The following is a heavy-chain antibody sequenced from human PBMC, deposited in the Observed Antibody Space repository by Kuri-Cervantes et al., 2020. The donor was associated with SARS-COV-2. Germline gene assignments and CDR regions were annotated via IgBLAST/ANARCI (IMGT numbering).Heavy chain of an antibody. Sequence: GGSLRLSCKGSGYSFTSYWISWVRQMPGKGLEWMGRIDPSDSYTNYSPSFQGHVTISADKSISTAYLQWSSPKASDTAMYYCATTRHIVVVPAAITSWFDPWGQGTLVTVSS. CDR2: IDPSDSYT. CDR3: ATTRHIVVVPAAITSWFDP. V-gene: IGHV5-10-1*01. CDR1: GYSFTSYW. J-gene: IGHJ5*02. D-gene: IGHD2-2*01.